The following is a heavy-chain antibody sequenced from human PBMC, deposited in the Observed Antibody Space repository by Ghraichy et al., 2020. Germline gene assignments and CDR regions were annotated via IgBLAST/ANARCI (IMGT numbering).Heavy chain of an antibody. J-gene: IGHJ6*03. V-gene: IGHV3-33*01. D-gene: IGHD1-26*01. CDR2: IWHDGSKK. Sequence: GGSLRLSCAASGFTFSSYGMHWVRQAPGKGLEWVAVIWHDGSKKYYADSVKGRFTISRDNSKNTLFLQMNSLRVEDTAVFYCATVGGSSWPYYYYYMDVWGKGTTVTVSS. CDR1: GFTFSSYG. CDR3: ATVGGSSWPYYYYYMDV.